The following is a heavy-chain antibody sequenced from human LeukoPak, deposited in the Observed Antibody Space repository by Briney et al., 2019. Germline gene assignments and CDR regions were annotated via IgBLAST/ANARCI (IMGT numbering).Heavy chain of an antibody. D-gene: IGHD3-10*02. CDR2: ISSSGSTI. J-gene: IGHJ6*04. V-gene: IGHV3-48*03. CDR1: GLSLNNYA. Sequence: GGSLRLSCTASGLSLNNYAMSWVRQVPGKGLEWVSYISSSGSTIYYADSVKGRFTISRDNAKNSLYLQMNSLRAEDTAVYYCAELGITMIGGVWGKGTTVTISS. CDR3: AELGITMIGGV.